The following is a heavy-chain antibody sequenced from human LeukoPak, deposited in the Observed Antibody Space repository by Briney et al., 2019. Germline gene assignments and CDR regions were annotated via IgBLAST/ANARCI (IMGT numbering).Heavy chain of an antibody. J-gene: IGHJ6*01. CDR2: IYYSGST. Sequence: PSETLSLTCTVSGGSISSSSYYRGWIRQPPGKGLEWIGSIYYSGSTYYNPSLKSRVTISVDTSKNQFSLKLSSVTAADTAVYYCARTYYDILTGYYTSYYYYGMDVWGQGTTVTVSS. CDR1: GGSISSSSYY. V-gene: IGHV4-39*01. CDR3: ARTYYDILTGYYTSYYYYGMDV. D-gene: IGHD3-9*01.